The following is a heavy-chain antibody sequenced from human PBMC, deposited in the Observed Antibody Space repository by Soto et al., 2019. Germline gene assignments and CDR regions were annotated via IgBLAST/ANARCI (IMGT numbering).Heavy chain of an antibody. V-gene: IGHV4-30-4*01. D-gene: IGHD3-10*01. Sequence: QVQLLESGPGLVKPSQTLSLTCTVSGGAMSRGDYYWSWIRQPPGKGLEWIGFIYHTGSTYYSPSLKNRVAISVDTSKNHFSLKLSSVTAADTAVYFCARYPLYYYGDLSNVFDIWGQGTMVTVSS. CDR2: IYHTGST. CDR3: ARYPLYYYGDLSNVFDI. CDR1: GGAMSRGDYY. J-gene: IGHJ3*02.